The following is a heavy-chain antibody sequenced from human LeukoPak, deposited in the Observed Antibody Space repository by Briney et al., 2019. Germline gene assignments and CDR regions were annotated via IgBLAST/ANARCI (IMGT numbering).Heavy chain of an antibody. CDR3: ARFSGSYWDH. CDR2: IYSNGNT. CDR1: GDSFNNFY. J-gene: IGHJ4*02. V-gene: IGHV4-4*09. D-gene: IGHD1-26*01. Sequence: KTSETLSLTCTVSGDSFNNFYWSWIRQSPGKGLEWIGYIYSNGNTNYKASLKSRATISLDTSKNQFSLKLTSVTAAETALYYCARFSGSYWDHWGQGALVTVSS.